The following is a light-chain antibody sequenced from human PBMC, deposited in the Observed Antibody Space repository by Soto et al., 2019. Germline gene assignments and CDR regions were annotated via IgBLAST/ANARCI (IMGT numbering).Light chain of an antibody. CDR3: QHYNRYSPYT. CDR2: TAS. V-gene: IGKV1-5*03. J-gene: IGKJ2*01. Sequence: DIQMTQFPSTLSASIGDRVTITCRASQSISTWLAWYQQKAGKAPKLLIYTASSLDTGVPSRFSGSGSGTEFTLTISSLQSDDFATYYCQHYNRYSPYTFGQGTRLEFK. CDR1: QSISTW.